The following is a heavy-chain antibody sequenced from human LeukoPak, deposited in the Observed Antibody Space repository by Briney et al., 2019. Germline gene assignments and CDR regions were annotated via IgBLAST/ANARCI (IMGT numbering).Heavy chain of an antibody. Sequence: KPSETLSLTCAVYGGSFSGYYWSWIRQPPGKGLEWIGEINHSGSTNYNPSLKSRVTISVDTSKNQFSLKLSSVTAADTAVYYCARGGELLAGGIDYWGQGTLVTVSS. CDR3: ARGGELLAGGIDY. J-gene: IGHJ4*02. V-gene: IGHV4-34*01. D-gene: IGHD1-26*01. CDR2: INHSGST. CDR1: GGSFSGYY.